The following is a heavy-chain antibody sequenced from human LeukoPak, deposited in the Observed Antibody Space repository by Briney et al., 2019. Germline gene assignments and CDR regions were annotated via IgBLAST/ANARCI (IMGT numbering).Heavy chain of an antibody. CDR3: ARDLIYGSGSGNDY. D-gene: IGHD3-10*01. CDR1: GFTFSSYW. J-gene: IGHJ4*02. V-gene: IGHV3-7*04. Sequence: GGSLRLSCTASGFTFSSYWMSWVRQAPGKGREWVANIKQDGSEKYYVDSVKGRFTISRDNAKNSLYLQMNSLRAEDTAVYYCARDLIYGSGSGNDYWGQGTLVTVSS. CDR2: IKQDGSEK.